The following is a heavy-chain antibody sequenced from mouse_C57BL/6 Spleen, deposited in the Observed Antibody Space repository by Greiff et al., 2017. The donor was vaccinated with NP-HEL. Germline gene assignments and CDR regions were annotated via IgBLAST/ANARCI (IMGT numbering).Heavy chain of an antibody. Sequence: QVQLQQPGAELVRPGTSVKLSCKASGYTFTSYWMHWVKQRPGQGLEWIGVIDPSDSYTNYNQKFKGKATLTVDTSSSTAYMQLSILTSEDSAVYYCALVAGDYWGQGTTLTVSS. CDR3: ALVAGDY. V-gene: IGHV1-59*01. CDR1: GYTFTSYW. D-gene: IGHD1-1*01. J-gene: IGHJ2*01. CDR2: IDPSDSYT.